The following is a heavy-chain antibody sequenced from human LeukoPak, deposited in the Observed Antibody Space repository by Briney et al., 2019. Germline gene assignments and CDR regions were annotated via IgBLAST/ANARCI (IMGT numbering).Heavy chain of an antibody. Sequence: SETLSLTCAVYGGSFSGYYWSWVRQPPGKGVEWIGEINHSGSTNYNPSLKSRVTISVDTSKNQFSLKVNSMTAADTAVYYCAREWVFGVALDWIDPWGQGTLVTVSS. D-gene: IGHD3-3*01. V-gene: IGHV4-34*01. CDR3: AREWVFGVALDWIDP. CDR1: GGSFSGYY. J-gene: IGHJ5*02. CDR2: INHSGST.